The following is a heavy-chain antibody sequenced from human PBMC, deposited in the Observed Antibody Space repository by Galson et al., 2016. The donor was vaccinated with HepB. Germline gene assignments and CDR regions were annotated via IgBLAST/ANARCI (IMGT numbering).Heavy chain of an antibody. Sequence: VRQAPGKGLEWVAVISYDGTNKYYANSVRGRFTISRDNSKNTLHLQMSSLRAEDTAVYYCARELDLWFGDSWDGGFFDLWGRGTLVTVSS. CDR2: ISYDGTNK. J-gene: IGHJ2*01. D-gene: IGHD3-10*01. CDR3: ARELDLWFGDSWDGGFFDL. V-gene: IGHV3-30-3*01.